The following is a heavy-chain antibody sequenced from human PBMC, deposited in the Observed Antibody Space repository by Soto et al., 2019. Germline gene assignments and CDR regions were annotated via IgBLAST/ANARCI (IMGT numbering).Heavy chain of an antibody. V-gene: IGHV4-39*01. D-gene: IGHD1-1*01. CDR1: GGSISTRSSY. CDR3: ARVERGTATTVVDAFDI. Sequence: SETLSLTCTVSGGSISTRSSYWGWIRQPPGKGLEWIGEMSHSGGTHFNPSLKSRVTISVDTSKNQFSLKMSSVTAADTALYYCARVERGTATTVVDAFDIWGPGTMVTVSS. J-gene: IGHJ3*02. CDR2: MSHSGGT.